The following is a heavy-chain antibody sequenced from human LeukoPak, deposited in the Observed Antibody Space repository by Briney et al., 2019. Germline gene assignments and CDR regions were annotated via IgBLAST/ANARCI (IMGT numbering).Heavy chain of an antibody. Sequence: SQTLSLTCTVSGGSISSGDYYWSWIRQPPGKGLEWIGYIYYSGSTYYNPSLKSRVTISVDTSKNQFSLKLSSVTAADTAVYYCARGLPFWSGYGNWFDPWGQGTLVTVSS. CDR1: GGSISSGDYY. V-gene: IGHV4-30-4*01. CDR3: ARGLPFWSGYGNWFDP. J-gene: IGHJ5*02. D-gene: IGHD3-3*01. CDR2: IYYSGST.